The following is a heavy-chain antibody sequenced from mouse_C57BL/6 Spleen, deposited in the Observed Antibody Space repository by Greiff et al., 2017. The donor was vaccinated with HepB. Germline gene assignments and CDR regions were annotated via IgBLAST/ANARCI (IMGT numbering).Heavy chain of an antibody. Sequence: QVQQQSGPELVKPGASVKISCKASGYAFSSSWMNWVKQRPGKGLEWIGRIYPGDGDTNYNGKFKGKATLTADKSSSTAYMQLSSLTSEDSAVYFCARNWEEDYWGQGTTLTVSS. J-gene: IGHJ2*01. D-gene: IGHD4-1*01. CDR3: ARNWEEDY. CDR1: GYAFSSSW. CDR2: IYPGDGDT. V-gene: IGHV1-82*01.